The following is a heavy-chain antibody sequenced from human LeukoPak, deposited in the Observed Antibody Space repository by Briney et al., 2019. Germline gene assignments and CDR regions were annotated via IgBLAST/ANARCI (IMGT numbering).Heavy chain of an antibody. D-gene: IGHD3-3*01. CDR1: VGSISSSSYY. CDR2: IYYSVST. CDR3: ASPPARITIFGVVTPEHYYYYMDV. J-gene: IGHJ6*03. Sequence: PSETLSLTCTVSVGSISSSSYYWGWIRPPPGKGLEWIGSIYYSVSTSSHPTLKSRVTIYVDTSKNQSSLKLSSVTAADTAVYYCASPPARITIFGVVTPEHYYYYMDVWGKGTTVTVSS. V-gene: IGHV4-39*01.